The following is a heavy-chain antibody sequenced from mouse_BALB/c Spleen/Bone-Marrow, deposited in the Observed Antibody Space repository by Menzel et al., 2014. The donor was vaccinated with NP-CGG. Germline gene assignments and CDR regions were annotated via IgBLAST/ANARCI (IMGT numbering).Heavy chain of an antibody. CDR2: ISNGGGST. CDR3: ARRNYDETWFAY. Sequence: EVMLVESGGGLVQPGGSLKLSCATSGFTFSDYYMYWVRQTPEKGLEWVAYISNGGGSTYYPDTVKGRFTISRDNAKNTLYLQMSRLKSEDTAMYYCARRNYDETWFAYWGQGTLVTVSA. J-gene: IGHJ3*01. V-gene: IGHV5-12*02. D-gene: IGHD2-4*01. CDR1: GFTFSDYY.